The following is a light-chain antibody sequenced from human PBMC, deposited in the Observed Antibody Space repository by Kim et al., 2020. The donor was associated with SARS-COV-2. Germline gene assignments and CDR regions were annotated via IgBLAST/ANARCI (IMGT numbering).Light chain of an antibody. CDR1: SSTIGSYTR. V-gene: IGLV2-14*04. CDR3: SSYTSSITVV. J-gene: IGLJ3*02. CDR2: DVS. Sequence: GQSITISCTGTSSTIGSYTRVSWYQQPPGKAPKLMIYDVSNRPSAVSNRFSGSKSGNTASLTISGLQAEDEADYYCSSYTSSITVVFGGGTQLTVL.